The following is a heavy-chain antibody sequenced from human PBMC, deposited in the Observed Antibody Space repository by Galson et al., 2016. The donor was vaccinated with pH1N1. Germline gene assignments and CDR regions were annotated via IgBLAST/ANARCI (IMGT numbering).Heavy chain of an antibody. J-gene: IGHJ4*02. Sequence: SLRLSCAVSGFTFRSYAMNWVRQAPGKGPEWVSVISGGGTIHYADSVRGRFTISRDNSNNTVSLKMNSLRAEDTGVYYCAKDKRSGWSVVGGFMDHWGQGTLVTVSS. CDR3: AKDKRSGWSVVGGFMDH. CDR2: ISGGGTI. D-gene: IGHD6-19*01. CDR1: GFTFRSYA. V-gene: IGHV3-23*01.